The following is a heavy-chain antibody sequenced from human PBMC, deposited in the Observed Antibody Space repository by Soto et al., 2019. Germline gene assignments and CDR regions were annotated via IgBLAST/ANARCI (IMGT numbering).Heavy chain of an antibody. CDR3: ARRYGGNFDY. CDR2: IYYSGST. CDR1: GGSISSNY. V-gene: IGHV4-59*12. J-gene: IGHJ4*02. D-gene: IGHD3-16*01. Sequence: QVQLQESGPGLVKPSETLSLTCTVSGGSISSNYWSWIRQPPGKGLEWIGYIYYSGSTNYNPSLKSRVTISVDTSKNQFSLKLSSVTAADTAVYHCARRYGGNFDYWGQGTLVTVSS.